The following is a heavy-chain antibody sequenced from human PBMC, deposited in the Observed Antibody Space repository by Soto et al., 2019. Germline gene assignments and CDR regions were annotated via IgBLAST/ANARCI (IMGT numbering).Heavy chain of an antibody. J-gene: IGHJ4*02. CDR1: GGSINSSSYY. V-gene: IGHV4-39*01. CDR2: IYYSGST. CDR3: ARHPIPGIAVASAPEFDY. D-gene: IGHD6-19*01. Sequence: QLQLQESGPGLEKPTETLSLTCTVSGGSINSSSYYWGWIREPPGEELERIGSIYYSGSTYYNPSLKSRVTISVDTSKNQFSLKLSSVTAADTAVYYCARHPIPGIAVASAPEFDYWGQGTLVTVSS.